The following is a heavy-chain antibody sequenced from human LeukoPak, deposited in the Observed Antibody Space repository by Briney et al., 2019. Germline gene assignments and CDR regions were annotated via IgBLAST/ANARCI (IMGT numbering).Heavy chain of an antibody. J-gene: IGHJ4*02. V-gene: IGHV1-46*01. Sequence: ASVKVSCKASGYTFSNYHMYWVRQAPGQGLGWMGIINPSGGSTSYAQQLQGRVTMTRDTSTTTVYMELRSLRSDDTAVYYCARDLGATVTTPTGHWGQGTLVTVSS. CDR2: INPSGGST. CDR1: GYTFSNYH. CDR3: ARDLGATVTTPTGH. D-gene: IGHD4-17*01.